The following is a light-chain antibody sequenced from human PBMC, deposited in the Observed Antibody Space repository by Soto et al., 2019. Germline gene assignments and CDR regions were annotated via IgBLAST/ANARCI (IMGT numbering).Light chain of an antibody. CDR2: DNN. V-gene: IGLV1-51*01. Sequence: QSVLTQPPSVSAAPGQKVTISCSGSFSNIGKNYVSWYQRLPGTAPKLLIYDNNERSSGIPDRFSGSKSGTSATLGIAGLQTGDEADYYCGTWDTSLSALVFGGGTKLTVL. J-gene: IGLJ2*01. CDR3: GTWDTSLSALV. CDR1: FSNIGKNY.